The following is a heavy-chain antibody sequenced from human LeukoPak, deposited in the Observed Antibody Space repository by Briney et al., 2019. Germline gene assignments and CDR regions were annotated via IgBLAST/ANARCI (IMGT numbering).Heavy chain of an antibody. D-gene: IGHD3-22*01. CDR3: ARESYYYDSSGYFDY. Sequence: SETLSLTCAVYGGSFSGYYWSRIRQPPGKGLEWIGEINHSGSTNYNPSLKSRVTISVDTSKNQFSLKLSSVTAADTAVYYCARESYYYDSSGYFDYWGQGTLVTVSS. CDR2: INHSGST. V-gene: IGHV4-34*09. CDR1: GGSFSGYY. J-gene: IGHJ4*02.